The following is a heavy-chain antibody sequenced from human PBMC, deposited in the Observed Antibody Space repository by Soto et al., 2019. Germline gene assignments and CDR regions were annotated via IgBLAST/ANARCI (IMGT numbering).Heavy chain of an antibody. CDR3: AKGKLSSLDY. D-gene: IGHD3-16*02. CDR2: ISYDGSNK. Sequence: QVQLVESGGGVVQPGRSLRLSCAASGFTFSSYGMHWVRQAPGKGLEWVAVISYDGSNKYYADSVKGRFTISRDNSKNTLYLQMNSLRAEDTAVYYCAKGKLSSLDYWGQGTLVTVSS. J-gene: IGHJ4*02. V-gene: IGHV3-30*18. CDR1: GFTFSSYG.